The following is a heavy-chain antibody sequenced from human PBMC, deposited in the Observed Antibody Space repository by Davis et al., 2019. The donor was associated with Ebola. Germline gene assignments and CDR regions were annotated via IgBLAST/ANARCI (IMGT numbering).Heavy chain of an antibody. J-gene: IGHJ3*01. CDR1: GYSFTSYW. CDR2: IYPFDSDA. CDR3: ARGPTVVIAAATADAFDV. D-gene: IGHD2-15*01. Sequence: GGSLRLSCKGSGYSFTSYWIGWVRQMPGKGLEWMGIIYPFDSDAKYSPSFQGHVTISADKSINTAYLQWNSLKASDTAMYYCARGPTVVIAAATADAFDVWGQGTMVAVSS. V-gene: IGHV5-51*01.